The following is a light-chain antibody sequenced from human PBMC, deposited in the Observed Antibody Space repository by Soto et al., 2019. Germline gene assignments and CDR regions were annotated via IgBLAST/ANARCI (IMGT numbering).Light chain of an antibody. CDR1: SSDVGAYNS. CDR2: EVN. J-gene: IGLJ2*01. CDR3: SSYAGSNNYVV. Sequence: QCALTQPPSASGSPGQSVTISCTGTSSDVGAYNSVSWYQQHPGKAPKLMIYEVNKRPSGVPDRFSGSKSGNTASLTVSGLQAEDEAGYYCSSYAGSNNYVVFGGGTQLTVL. V-gene: IGLV2-8*01.